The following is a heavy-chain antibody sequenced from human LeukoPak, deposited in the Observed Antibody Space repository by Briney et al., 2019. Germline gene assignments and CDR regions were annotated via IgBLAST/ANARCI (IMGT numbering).Heavy chain of an antibody. CDR2: VYSSGNT. CDR1: GGSISSYY. D-gene: IGHD4-23*01. J-gene: IGHJ4*02. V-gene: IGHV4-4*09. CDR3: ARLHGGKGQYYFDY. Sequence: RASETLSLTCTVSGGSISSYYWSWIRQPPGKGLEWIGYVYSSGNTNYNPSHKSRVTISVDTSMNQFSLNLSSVTAADTAAYYCARLHGGKGQYYFDYWGQGTLVTVSS.